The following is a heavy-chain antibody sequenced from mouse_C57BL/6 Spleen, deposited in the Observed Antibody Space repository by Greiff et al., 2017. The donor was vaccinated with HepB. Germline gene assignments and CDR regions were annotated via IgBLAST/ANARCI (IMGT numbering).Heavy chain of an antibody. D-gene: IGHD3-3*01. V-gene: IGHV1-4*01. CDR1: GYTFTSYT. CDR2: INPSSGYT. CDR3: AKGGWDWYVDV. J-gene: IGHJ1*03. Sequence: QVQLQQSGAELARPGASVKMSCKASGYTFTSYTMHWVKQRPGQGLEWIGYINPSSGYTKYNQKFKDKATLTADKSSSTAYMQLSSLTSEDSAVYYCAKGGWDWYVDVWGTGTTVTVSS.